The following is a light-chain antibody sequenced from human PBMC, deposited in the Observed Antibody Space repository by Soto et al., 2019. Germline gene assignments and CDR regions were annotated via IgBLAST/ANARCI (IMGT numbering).Light chain of an antibody. V-gene: IGLV2-11*01. CDR2: DVY. J-gene: IGLJ1*01. Sequence: QSVLTQPRSVSGSPGQSVTISCTGTSSDVGRYSFVSWYQQHPGKAPKLIIYDVYKRPSGVPDRFSGSKSGNTASLTISGLQAEDETDYYCCSHVGSSVGFGTGTKVTV. CDR1: SSDVGRYSF. CDR3: CSHVGSSVG.